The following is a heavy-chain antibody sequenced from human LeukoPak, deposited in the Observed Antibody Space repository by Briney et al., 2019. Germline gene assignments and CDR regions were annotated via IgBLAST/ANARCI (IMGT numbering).Heavy chain of an antibody. Sequence: PSETLSLTCAVSGGSISSSNWWSWVRQPPGKGLEWIGEIYHSGSTNYNPSLKSRVTISVDKSKNQFSLKLSSVTAADTAVYYCARVRPPSSSWYIDYWGQGTLVTVSS. V-gene: IGHV4-4*02. J-gene: IGHJ4*02. CDR1: GGSISSSNW. D-gene: IGHD6-13*01. CDR2: IYHSGST. CDR3: ARVRPPSSSWYIDY.